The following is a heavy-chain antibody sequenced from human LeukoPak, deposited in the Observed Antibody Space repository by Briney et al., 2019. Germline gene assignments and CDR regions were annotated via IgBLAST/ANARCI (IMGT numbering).Heavy chain of an antibody. Sequence: PSETLSLTCTVSGGSISSSSYYWGWIRQPPGKGLEWIGSIYYSGSTYYNPSLKSRVTISVDTSKNQFSLKLSSVTAADTAVYYCARAVIYHYYYYYMDVWGKGTTVTVSS. D-gene: IGHD3-3*02. CDR2: IYYSGST. J-gene: IGHJ6*03. CDR1: GGSISSSSYY. CDR3: ARAVIYHYYYYYMDV. V-gene: IGHV4-39*07.